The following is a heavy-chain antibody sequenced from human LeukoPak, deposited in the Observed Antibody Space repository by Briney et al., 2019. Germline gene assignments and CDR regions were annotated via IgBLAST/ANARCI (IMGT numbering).Heavy chain of an antibody. Sequence: PGGSLRLSCAASGFTFSSYGMHWVRQAPGKGLEWVAFIRYDGSNKYYADSVKGRFTISRDNSKNTLYLQMNSLRAEDTAVYYCAYTGWFGELFFDYWGQGTLVTVSS. CDR3: AYTGWFGELFFDY. CDR1: GFTFSSYG. CDR2: IRYDGSNK. V-gene: IGHV3-30*02. D-gene: IGHD3-10*01. J-gene: IGHJ4*02.